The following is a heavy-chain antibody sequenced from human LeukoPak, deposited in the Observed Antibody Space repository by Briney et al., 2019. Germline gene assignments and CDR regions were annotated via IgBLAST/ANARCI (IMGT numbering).Heavy chain of an antibody. D-gene: IGHD6-19*01. CDR1: GYTFTGYY. CDR2: ISYDGSNK. CDR3: AREGSSGWYAFDY. V-gene: IGHV3-30*16. Sequence: SCKVSGYTFTGYYLHWVRQAPGQGLEWVAVISYDGSNKYYADSVKGRFTISRDNSKNTLYLQMNSLRAEDTAVYYCAREGSSGWYAFDYWGQGTLVTVSS. J-gene: IGHJ4*02.